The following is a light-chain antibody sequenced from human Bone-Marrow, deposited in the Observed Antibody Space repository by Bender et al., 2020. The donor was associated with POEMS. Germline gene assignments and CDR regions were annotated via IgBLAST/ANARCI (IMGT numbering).Light chain of an antibody. CDR1: NTDFGTFY. CDR2: DNN. V-gene: IGLV1-47*01. CDR3: AAWDDSLSGAV. Sequence: QSALTQPASVSGSPGQSITISCTGTNTDFGTFYDDVSWYQQFPGKAPQLILYDNNQRPSGVPDRFSGSKSGTSASLAISGLRSEDEADYYCAAWDDSLSGAVFGGGTQVTVL. J-gene: IGLJ7*01.